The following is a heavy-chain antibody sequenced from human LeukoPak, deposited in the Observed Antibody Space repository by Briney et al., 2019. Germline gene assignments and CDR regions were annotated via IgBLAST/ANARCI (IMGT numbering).Heavy chain of an antibody. CDR1: GLIFNTFG. Sequence: GGSLRLSCSASGLIFNTFGMNWVRQAAAKGLEGVSSITSINYNKYYADSAKGRITISRGEAKNSIFLQMNSLRAKDTVVYDYVRGKFVLTNRSSAFDVWGQGTMVTVSA. J-gene: IGHJ3*01. CDR3: VRGKFVLTNRSSAFDV. CDR2: ITSINYNK. D-gene: IGHD3-10*01. V-gene: IGHV3-21*01.